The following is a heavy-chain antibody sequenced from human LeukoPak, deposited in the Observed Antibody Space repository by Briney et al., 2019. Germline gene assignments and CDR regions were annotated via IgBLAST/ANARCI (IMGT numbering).Heavy chain of an antibody. J-gene: IGHJ5*02. V-gene: IGHV1-2*02. CDR2: INPNTGGT. Sequence: GASLKVSCKASGYTFTGHYIHWVRQAPGQGLEWMGGINPNTGGTNFAQKFQGRVTLTRDTSITTAYMELHRLTSDDTAVYYCARAEKYCSIPDCYPTTNWLDPWGQGTRVTVSS. CDR1: GYTFTGHY. CDR3: ARAEKYCSIPDCYPTTNWLDP. D-gene: IGHD2-2*01.